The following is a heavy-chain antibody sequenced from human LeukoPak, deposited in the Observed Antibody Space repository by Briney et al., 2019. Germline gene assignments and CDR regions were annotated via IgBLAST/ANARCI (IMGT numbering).Heavy chain of an antibody. D-gene: IGHD6-13*01. Sequence: GGSLRLSCAASGFTFSSYSMDWVRQAPGKGLEWVSSISSSSSYIYYADSVKGRFTISRDNAKNSLYLQMNSLRAEDTAVYYCARDEAAAGTSDYWGQGTLVTVSS. CDR2: ISSSSSYI. CDR3: ARDEAAAGTSDY. V-gene: IGHV3-21*01. CDR1: GFTFSSYS. J-gene: IGHJ4*02.